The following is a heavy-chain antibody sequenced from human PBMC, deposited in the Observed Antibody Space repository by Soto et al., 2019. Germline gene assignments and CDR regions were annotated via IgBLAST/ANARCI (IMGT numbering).Heavy chain of an antibody. CDR1: GYTFTSYG. J-gene: IGHJ3*02. CDR2: ISAYNGNT. V-gene: IGHV1-18*01. Sequence: ASVKVSCKASGYTFTSYGISWVRQAPGQGLEWMGWISAYNGNTNYAQKLQGRVTMTTDTSTSTAYMELRSLRSEDAAVYYCVRTIAVAGPDAFDMWGQGTMVTVSS. D-gene: IGHD6-19*01. CDR3: VRTIAVAGPDAFDM.